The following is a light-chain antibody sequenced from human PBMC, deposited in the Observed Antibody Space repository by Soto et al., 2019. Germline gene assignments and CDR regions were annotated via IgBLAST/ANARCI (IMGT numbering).Light chain of an antibody. CDR1: QRVSDNY. Sequence: EIVLTQSPGTLSLSPGERATLSCRASQRVSDNYLAGYQQKRGQAPRLLMYGASRRATGIPDRFSGSGSGTDFTLTVSRLESEDFAVYYCQHFGYSVRTFGQGTRLEIK. J-gene: IGKJ5*01. CDR3: QHFGYSVRT. CDR2: GAS. V-gene: IGKV3-20*01.